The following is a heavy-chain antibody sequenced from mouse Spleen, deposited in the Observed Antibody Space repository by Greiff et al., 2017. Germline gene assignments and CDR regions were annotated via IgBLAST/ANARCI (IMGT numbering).Heavy chain of an antibody. CDR2: ISYDGSN. CDR1: GYSITSGYY. D-gene: IGHD1-1*01. J-gene: IGHJ1*03. CDR3: ARYYGSSYVGWYFDV. V-gene: IGHV3-6*01. Sequence: DVKLQESGPGLVKPSQSLSLTCSVTGYSITSGYYWNWIRQFPGNKLEWMGYISYDGSNNYNPSLKNRISITRDTSKNQFFLKLNSVTTEDTATYYCARYYGSSYVGWYFDVWGTGTTVTVSS.